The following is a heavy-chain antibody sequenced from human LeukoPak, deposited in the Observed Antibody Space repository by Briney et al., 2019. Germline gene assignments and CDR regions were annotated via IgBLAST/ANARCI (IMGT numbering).Heavy chain of an antibody. D-gene: IGHD3-16*01. J-gene: IGHJ3*02. Sequence: SETLSLTCTVSGVSIGTYYWSWLRQPPGKGLEWIGYKSGAGRDLYNPSLKSRVTISVDASENQFSLSLRSVTAADTAMYYCAEMITFGGVGAFDIWGQGTMVTVSS. CDR1: GVSIGTYY. CDR3: AEMITFGGVGAFDI. V-gene: IGHV4-59*03. CDR2: KSGAGRD.